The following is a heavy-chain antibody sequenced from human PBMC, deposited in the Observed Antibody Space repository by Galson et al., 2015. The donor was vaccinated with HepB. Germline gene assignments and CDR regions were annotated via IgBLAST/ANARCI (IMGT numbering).Heavy chain of an antibody. CDR1: SGSFTNYD. D-gene: IGHD2-21*01. V-gene: IGHV4-34*01. J-gene: IGHJ1*01. Sequence: SETLSLTCGVSSGSFTNYDWNWVRQAPGKGPEWIGEVNRGGSANVNPSLQSRVTITRDTSKSQFSLRLSSITAADTAMYYCVAGPFGPRFQFWYSPVYLKHCGRGTQVTVSS. CDR2: VNRGGSA. CDR3: VAGPFGPRFQFWYSPVYLKH.